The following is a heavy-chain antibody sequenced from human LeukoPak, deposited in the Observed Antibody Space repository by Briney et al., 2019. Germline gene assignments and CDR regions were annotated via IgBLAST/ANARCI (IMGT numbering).Heavy chain of an antibody. CDR3: ARFGHGYNLDY. V-gene: IGHV3-21*01. CDR1: GFTFSSYS. J-gene: IGHJ4*02. Sequence: GGSLRLSCAASGFTFSSYSMNWVRQAPGKGLEWVSSISSSSSYIYYAGSVKGRFTISRDNAKNSLYLQMNSLRAEDTAVYYCARFGHGYNLDYWGQGTLVTVSS. D-gene: IGHD5-24*01. CDR2: ISSSSSYI.